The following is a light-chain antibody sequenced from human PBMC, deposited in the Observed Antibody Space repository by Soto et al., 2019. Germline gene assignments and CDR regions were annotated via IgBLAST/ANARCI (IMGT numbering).Light chain of an antibody. CDR1: SSDVGGYNY. CDR2: DVS. V-gene: IGLV2-14*01. Sequence: QSVLTQPASVSGSPGQSITISCTGTSSDVGGYNYVSWYQQHPGKAPKLMIYDVSNRPSGVSNRFSGSKSGNTASLTISGLQAEDEADYYCSSYTSSSTPLGTGTKVTVL. CDR3: SSYTSSSTP. J-gene: IGLJ1*01.